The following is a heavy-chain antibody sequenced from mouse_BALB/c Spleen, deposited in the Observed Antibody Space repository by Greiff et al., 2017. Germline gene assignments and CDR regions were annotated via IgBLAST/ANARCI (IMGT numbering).Heavy chain of an antibody. V-gene: IGHV3-2*02. CDR3: ARNIYYYGSSSPDY. D-gene: IGHD1-1*01. CDR2: ISYSGST. Sequence: EVQLQESGPGLVKPSQSLSLTCTVTGYSITSDYAWNWIRQFPGNKLEWMGYISYSGSTSYNPSLKSRISITRDTSKNQFFLQLNSVTTEDTATYYCARNIYYYGSSSPDYWGQGTTLTVSS. CDR1: GYSITSDYA. J-gene: IGHJ2*01.